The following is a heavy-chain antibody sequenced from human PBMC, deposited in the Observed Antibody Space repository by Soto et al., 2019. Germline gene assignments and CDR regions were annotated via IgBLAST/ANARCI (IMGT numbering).Heavy chain of an antibody. CDR2: IRASGINT. J-gene: IGHJ6*02. V-gene: IGHV3-23*01. CDR3: AKAHAIYYYYGMDV. Sequence: EVQLLESGGGLVQPGGSLRLSCAASGFTFSRYAMSWVRQAPGKGLEWVSSIRASGINTYYADSVKGRFTISRNKSKPTLYLQMNSLSAEDTAVYYCAKAHAIYYYYGMDVWGQGTTVTVSS. CDR1: GFTFSRYA.